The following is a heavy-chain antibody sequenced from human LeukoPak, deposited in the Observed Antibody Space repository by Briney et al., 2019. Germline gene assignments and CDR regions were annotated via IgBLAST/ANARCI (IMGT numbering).Heavy chain of an antibody. J-gene: IGHJ4*02. Sequence: GGSLRLSCAASGFTFSSYAMHWVRQAPGKGLEWVAVISYDGSNKYYADSVKGRFTISRDNSKNTLYLQMNSLRAEDTAVYYCAKGWSAAGTDYWGQGTLVTVSS. CDR3: AKGWSAAGTDY. CDR1: GFTFSSYA. V-gene: IGHV3-30-3*01. D-gene: IGHD6-13*01. CDR2: ISYDGSNK.